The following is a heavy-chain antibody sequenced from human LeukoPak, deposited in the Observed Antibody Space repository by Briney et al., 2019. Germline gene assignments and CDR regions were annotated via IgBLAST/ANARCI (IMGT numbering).Heavy chain of an antibody. Sequence: GGSLRLSCAASGFTFSRYGMHWVRQAPGVGLEWVTFKRFDGSNTYYADSVKGRFTISRDNSNNTLYLQMNSLRAEDTAVHYCAKGFKVGAMGKLDSWGQGTLVTVSS. J-gene: IGHJ4*02. CDR2: KRFDGSNT. V-gene: IGHV3-30*02. CDR3: AKGFKVGAMGKLDS. D-gene: IGHD1-26*01. CDR1: GFTFSRYG.